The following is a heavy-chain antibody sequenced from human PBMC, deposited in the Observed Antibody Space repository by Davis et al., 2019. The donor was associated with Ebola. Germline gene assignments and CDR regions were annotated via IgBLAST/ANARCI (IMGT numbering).Heavy chain of an antibody. CDR3: ARYYSTTSLDV. J-gene: IGHJ6*02. CDR1: GFTFSSYW. V-gene: IGHV3-74*01. D-gene: IGHD2-2*01. Sequence: GESLKISCAASGFTFSSYWMHWVRQAPGKGLVWVSRIKSDGSTKSYADSVKGRFTISRDNAKNTLYLQMDSLRAEDTAVYYCARYYSTTSLDVWGQGTTVTVSS. CDR2: IKSDGSTK.